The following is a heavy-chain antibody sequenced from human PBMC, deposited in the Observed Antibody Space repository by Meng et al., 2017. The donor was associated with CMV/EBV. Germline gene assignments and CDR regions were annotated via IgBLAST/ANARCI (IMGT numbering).Heavy chain of an antibody. CDR3: ARDLDIVVVPAAYAAGDYGMDV. Sequence: GESLKISCAASGFTFSDYYMSWIRQAPGKGLEWVSYISSSGSTIYYADSVKGRFTISRDNAKNSLYLQMNSLRAEDTAVYYCARDLDIVVVPAAYAAGDYGMDVWGQGTTVTVSS. J-gene: IGHJ6*02. CDR1: GFTFSDYY. D-gene: IGHD2-2*03. CDR2: ISSSGSTI. V-gene: IGHV3-11*01.